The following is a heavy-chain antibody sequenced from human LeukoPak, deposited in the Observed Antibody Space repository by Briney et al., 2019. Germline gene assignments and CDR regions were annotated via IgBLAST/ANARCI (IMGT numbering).Heavy chain of an antibody. D-gene: IGHD2-2*01. Sequence: SVKVSRKASGGTFISYTISWVRQAPGQGLEWMGRIIPILGIANYAQKFQGRVTITADKSTSTAYMELSSLRSEDTAVYYCASERAYCSSTSCPSIWGQGTMVTVSS. CDR2: IIPILGIA. V-gene: IGHV1-69*02. CDR1: GGTFISYT. J-gene: IGHJ3*02. CDR3: ASERAYCSSTSCPSI.